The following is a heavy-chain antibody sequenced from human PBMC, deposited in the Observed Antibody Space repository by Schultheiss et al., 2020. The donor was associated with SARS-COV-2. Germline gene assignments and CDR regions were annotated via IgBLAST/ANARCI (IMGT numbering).Heavy chain of an antibody. Sequence: GGSLRLSCAASGFTVSGAAIHWVRQASGKGLEWVGRIRSKGHDYATSYAASVKGRFTISRDDSKNTLYLQMNSLKTEDTAVYYCTTDRIYDYVWGSYRSPGYWGQGTLVTVSS. CDR2: IRSKGHDYAT. V-gene: IGHV3-73*01. J-gene: IGHJ4*02. CDR3: TTDRIYDYVWGSYRSPGY. D-gene: IGHD3-16*02. CDR1: GFTVSGAA.